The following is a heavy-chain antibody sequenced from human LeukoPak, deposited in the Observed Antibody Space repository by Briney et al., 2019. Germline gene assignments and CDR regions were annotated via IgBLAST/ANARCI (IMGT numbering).Heavy chain of an antibody. CDR1: GYSFTDYY. CDR2: INPKSGGT. V-gene: IGHV1-2*02. CDR3: ARADRLDGGPYLIGP. Sequence: ASVKVSCKTSGYSFTDYYMHWVRQAPGQGLEWMGWINPKSGGTSSAQKFQGRVTMTRDTSVTTVYMEVSWLTSDDTAIYYCARADRLDGGPYLIGPWGQGTLVTVSS. J-gene: IGHJ5*02. D-gene: IGHD2-21*01.